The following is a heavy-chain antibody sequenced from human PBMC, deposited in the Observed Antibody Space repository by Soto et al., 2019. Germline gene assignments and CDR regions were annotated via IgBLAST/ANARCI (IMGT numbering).Heavy chain of an antibody. V-gene: IGHV3-66*01. Sequence: EVQLVESGGGLVQPGGSLRLSCAASGFTVSNNYMSWVRQAPGKGLEWVSVICGGSTYYADSVKGSFTISRDNSKNTLYLQLHRLSVEDTAVYYCARDVGVWGRGTTVTVSS. CDR1: GFTVSNNY. J-gene: IGHJ6*03. CDR2: ICGGST. CDR3: ARDVGV.